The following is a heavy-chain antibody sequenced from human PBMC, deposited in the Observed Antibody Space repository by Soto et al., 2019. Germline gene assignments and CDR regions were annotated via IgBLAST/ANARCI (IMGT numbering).Heavy chain of an antibody. Sequence: QVQLVQSGAEVKKPGASVKVSCKASGYTFTSYDINWVRQATGQGLEWMGWMNPNSGNTGYAQKSQGRVTMTRNTSISTAYMELSSLRSEDTAVYYCARGGIVVVPAARYYYYYMDVWGKGTTVTVSS. CDR2: MNPNSGNT. CDR1: GYTFTSYD. J-gene: IGHJ6*03. V-gene: IGHV1-8*01. CDR3: ARGGIVVVPAARYYYYYMDV. D-gene: IGHD2-2*01.